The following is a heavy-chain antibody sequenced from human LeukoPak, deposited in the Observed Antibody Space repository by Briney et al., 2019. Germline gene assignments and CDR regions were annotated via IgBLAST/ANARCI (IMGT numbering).Heavy chain of an antibody. D-gene: IGHD5-18*01. CDR3: ARDEGRGYSYGYDY. Sequence: SETLSLTCTVSGGSISSYYWSWIRQPPGKGLEWIGYIYYSGSTNYNPSLKSRVTISVDTSKNQFSLKLSPVTAADTAVYYCARDEGRGYSYGYDYWGQGTLVTVSS. V-gene: IGHV4-59*01. J-gene: IGHJ4*02. CDR1: GGSISSYY. CDR2: IYYSGST.